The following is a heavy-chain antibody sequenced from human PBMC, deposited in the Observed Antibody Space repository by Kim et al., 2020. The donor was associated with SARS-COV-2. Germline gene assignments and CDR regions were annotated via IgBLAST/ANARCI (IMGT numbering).Heavy chain of an antibody. D-gene: IGHD6-13*01. J-gene: IGHJ5*02. V-gene: IGHV4-34*01. CDR2: INHSGST. CDR3: ARVFVAAADFDWFDP. CDR1: GGSFSGYY. Sequence: SETLSLTCAVYGGSFSGYYWSWIRQPPGKGLEWIGEINHSGSTNYNPSLKSRVTISVDTSKNQFSLKLSSVTAADTAVYYCARVFVAAADFDWFDPWGQGTLVTVSS.